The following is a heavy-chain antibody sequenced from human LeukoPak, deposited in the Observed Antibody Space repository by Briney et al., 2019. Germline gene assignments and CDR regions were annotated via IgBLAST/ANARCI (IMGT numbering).Heavy chain of an antibody. D-gene: IGHD1-14*01. CDR3: AREILGGFNPGAY. J-gene: IGHJ4*02. CDR2: IHRSGSP. Sequence: SETLSLTCTVSLDATTSNFWSWVRQPPGKSLEWIGEIHRSGSPNYNPSLQSRVTISIDRSRNQIVLELSSVTAADTAVYYCAREILGGFNPGAYWGQGTLVTVSS. V-gene: IGHV4-4*02. CDR1: LDATTSNFW.